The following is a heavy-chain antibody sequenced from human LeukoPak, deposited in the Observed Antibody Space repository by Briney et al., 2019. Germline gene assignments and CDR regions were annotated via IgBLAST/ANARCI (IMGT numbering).Heavy chain of an antibody. J-gene: IGHJ4*02. Sequence: PGKSLRLSCAASGFTLSSYGMHWVRQAPGKGLEWVAVISSDGSSKYYIDSVKGRFTISRDNSKNTLFLQMNSLRAEDTAVYYCARGENSKTYPVSGYWGQGTLVTVSS. CDR2: ISSDGSSK. D-gene: IGHD2/OR15-2a*01. CDR1: GFTLSSYG. V-gene: IGHV3-30*03. CDR3: ARGENSKTYPVSGY.